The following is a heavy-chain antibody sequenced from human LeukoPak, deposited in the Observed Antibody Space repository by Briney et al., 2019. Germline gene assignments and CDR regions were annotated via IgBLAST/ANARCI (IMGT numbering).Heavy chain of an antibody. D-gene: IGHD1-26*01. J-gene: IGHJ4*02. CDR3: AKVAVGATGGYFDY. CDR1: GFTFSSYG. CDR2: IRYDGSNK. V-gene: IGHV3-30*02. Sequence: GGFLRLSCAASGFTFSSYGMHWVRQAPGKGLEWVAFIRYDGSNKYYADSVKGRFTISRDNSKNTLYLQMNSLRAEDTAVYYCAKVAVGATGGYFDYWGQGTLVTVSS.